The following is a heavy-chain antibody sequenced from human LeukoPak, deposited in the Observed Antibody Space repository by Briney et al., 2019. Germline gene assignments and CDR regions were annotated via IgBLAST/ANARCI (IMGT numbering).Heavy chain of an antibody. Sequence: PSETLSLTCTVSGDSINSYYWNWIRQPPGKGLEWIGYICYSGRTDYNPSLKSRVTISVDTSKHQFSMKLKSVTAADTAVYFCARGRWLPNAFDIWGQGTMVTVFS. CDR3: ARGRWLPNAFDI. CDR2: ICYSGRT. V-gene: IGHV4-59*01. D-gene: IGHD5-24*01. CDR1: GDSINSYY. J-gene: IGHJ3*02.